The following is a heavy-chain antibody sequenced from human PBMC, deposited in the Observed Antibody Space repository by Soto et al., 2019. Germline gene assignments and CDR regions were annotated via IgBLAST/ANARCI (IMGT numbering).Heavy chain of an antibody. D-gene: IGHD6-13*01. CDR1: GGSISSGDYY. CDR3: AGGAYSSSWYWFDP. CDR2: IYYSGST. J-gene: IGHJ5*02. V-gene: IGHV4-30-4*01. Sequence: KASETLSLTCTVSGGSISSGDYYWSWIRQPPGKGLEWIGYIYYSGSTYYNPSLKSRVTTSVDTSKNQFSLKLSSVTAADTAVYYCAGGAYSSSWYWFDPWGQGTLVTVSS.